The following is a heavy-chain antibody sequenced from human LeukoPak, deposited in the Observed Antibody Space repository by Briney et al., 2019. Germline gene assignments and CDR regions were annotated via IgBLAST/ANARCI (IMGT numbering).Heavy chain of an antibody. V-gene: IGHV4-59*01. CDR1: GGPITNFY. CDR2: IYYSGTT. Sequence: PSETLSLTCTVSGGPITNFYGGWIRQSPGKGLELIGYIYYSGTTNYSPSLKSRVSISVDTSKKQFSLKLSSVTAADTAVYYCARSPGGGFDIWGQGTMVTVSS. CDR3: ARSPGGGFDI. D-gene: IGHD2-15*01. J-gene: IGHJ3*02.